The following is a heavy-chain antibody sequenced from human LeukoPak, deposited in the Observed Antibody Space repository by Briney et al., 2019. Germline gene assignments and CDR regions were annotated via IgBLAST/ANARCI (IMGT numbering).Heavy chain of an antibody. Sequence: SETLSLTCTVSGYSISSGYYWGWIRQPPGKGLEWIGSIYHSGSTYYNPSLKSRVTISVDTSKNQFSLKLSSVTAADTAVYYCARNNYYGSGSSNWFDPWGQGTLVTVSS. J-gene: IGHJ5*02. CDR3: ARNNYYGSGSSNWFDP. D-gene: IGHD3-10*01. CDR1: GYSISSGYY. V-gene: IGHV4-38-2*02. CDR2: IYHSGST.